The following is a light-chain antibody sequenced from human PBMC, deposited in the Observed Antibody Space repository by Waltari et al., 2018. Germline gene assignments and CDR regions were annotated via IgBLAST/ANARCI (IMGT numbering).Light chain of an antibody. CDR2: EVN. CDR3: FSYATRNTPVA. J-gene: IGLJ2*01. CDR1: SSDVGNYDF. Sequence: QSALTQPASVSGSPGQSITISCTGSSSDVGNYDFVSWYQQYPGKAPKVIIYEVNKRPSGVSVRFSGSKSGNTASLTISGLQPEDEADYHCFSYATRNTPVAFGGGTKVTLL. V-gene: IGLV2-23*02.